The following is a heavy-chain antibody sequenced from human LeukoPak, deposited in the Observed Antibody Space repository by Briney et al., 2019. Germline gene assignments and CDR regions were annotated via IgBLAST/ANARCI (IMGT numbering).Heavy chain of an antibody. V-gene: IGHV4-59*01. CDR2: IYYSGST. D-gene: IGHD3-22*01. J-gene: IGHJ6*02. CDR3: ARSTYYYDLSYYYGMDV. Sequence: TASETLSLTCTVSGGSISSYYWSWIRQPPGKGLEWIGYIYYSGSTNYNPSLKSRVTISVDTSKNQFSLKLSSVTAADTAVYYCARSTYYYDLSYYYGMDVWGQGTTVTVSS. CDR1: GGSISSYY.